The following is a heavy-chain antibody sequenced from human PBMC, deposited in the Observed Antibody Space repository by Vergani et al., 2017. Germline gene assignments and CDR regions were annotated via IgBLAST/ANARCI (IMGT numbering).Heavy chain of an antibody. V-gene: IGHV4-61*02. CDR1: GGSISSGSYY. CDR2: IYTSGST. Sequence: QVQLQESGPGLVKPSQTLSLTCTVSGGSISSGSYYWSWIRQPAGKGLEWIGRIYTSGSTNYNPSLKSRVTISVDTSKNQFSLKLSSVTAADTAVYYCARGADCSSTSCYAGGWFDPWGQGTLVTVSS. D-gene: IGHD2-2*01. CDR3: ARGADCSSTSCYAGGWFDP. J-gene: IGHJ5*02.